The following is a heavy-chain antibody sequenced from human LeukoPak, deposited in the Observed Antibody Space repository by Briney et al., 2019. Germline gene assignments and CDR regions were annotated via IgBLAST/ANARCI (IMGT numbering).Heavy chain of an antibody. Sequence: SVKASCKASGGTFSSWAISWVRQAPGQGLEWMGRIIPILGIANYAQKFQGRVTITADKSTSTAYMELSSLRSEDTAVYYCARVDTAMVGYFQHWGQGTLVTVSS. J-gene: IGHJ1*01. D-gene: IGHD5-18*01. CDR1: GGTFSSWA. CDR3: ARVDTAMVGYFQH. V-gene: IGHV1-69*04. CDR2: IIPILGIA.